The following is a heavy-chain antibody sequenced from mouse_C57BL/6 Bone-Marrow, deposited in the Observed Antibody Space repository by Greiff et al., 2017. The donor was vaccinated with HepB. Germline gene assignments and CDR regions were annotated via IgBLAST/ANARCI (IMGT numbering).Heavy chain of an antibody. CDR2: INPSNGGT. CDR3: ASHDGYYGGVT. V-gene: IGHV1-53*01. CDR1: GYTFTSYC. Sequence: VQLQQPGTELVRPGASVKLSCKASGYTFTSYCMHWVKQRPGQGLEWIGNINPSNGGTNYNEKFKSKATLTVDKSSSTAYMQLSSLTSADSAVYYCASHDGYYGGVTWGQGTTLTVSS. J-gene: IGHJ2*01. D-gene: IGHD2-3*01.